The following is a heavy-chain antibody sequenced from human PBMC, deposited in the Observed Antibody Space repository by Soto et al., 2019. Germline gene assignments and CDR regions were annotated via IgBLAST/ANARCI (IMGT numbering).Heavy chain of an antibody. V-gene: IGHV4-39*07. CDR2: ICSGGST. CDR3: ARSVFP. CDR1: GGSISSIDDC. J-gene: IGHJ5*02. Sequence: SQTLPLTCTVSGGSISSIDDCWNWIRPPPGKGLEWIGNICSGGSTYYNPSLNSRVTISVDTSKNQFSLKLSSVTAADTAVYYCARSVFPWGQGTLVTVSS.